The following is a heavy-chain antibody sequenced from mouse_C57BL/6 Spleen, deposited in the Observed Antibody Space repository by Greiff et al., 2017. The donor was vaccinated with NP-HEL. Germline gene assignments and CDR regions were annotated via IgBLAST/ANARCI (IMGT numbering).Heavy chain of an antibody. CDR2: IDPSDSET. D-gene: IGHD2-1*01. V-gene: IGHV1-52*01. J-gene: IGHJ1*03. Sequence: QVQLQQPGAELVRPGSSVKLSCKASGYTFTSYWMHWVKQRPIQGLEWIGNIDPSDSETHYNQKFKDKATLTVDKSSSTAYMQLSSLTSEDSAVYCCARVDGNYWYCGVWGTGATVTVSS. CDR3: ARVDGNYWYCGV. CDR1: GYTFTSYW.